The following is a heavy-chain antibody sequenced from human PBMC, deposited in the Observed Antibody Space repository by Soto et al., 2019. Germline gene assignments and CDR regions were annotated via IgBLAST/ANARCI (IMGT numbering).Heavy chain of an antibody. D-gene: IGHD3-9*01. V-gene: IGHV1-18*01. J-gene: IGHJ6*03. Sequence: ASVKVSCKASGYTFTSYGISWVRQAPGQGLEWMGWISAYNGNTNYAQKLQGRVTMTTDTSTSTAYMELRSLRSDDTAVYYCARLDWLVGDPYYYHYYMDVWGKGTTVTVSS. CDR2: ISAYNGNT. CDR3: ARLDWLVGDPYYYHYYMDV. CDR1: GYTFTSYG.